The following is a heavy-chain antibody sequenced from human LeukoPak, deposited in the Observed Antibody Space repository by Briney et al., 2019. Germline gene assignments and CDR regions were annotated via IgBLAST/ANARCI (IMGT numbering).Heavy chain of an antibody. V-gene: IGHV3-7*01. D-gene: IGHD6-13*01. CDR2: IKQDGSEK. J-gene: IGHJ3*02. Sequence: GGSLRLSCAASGFTFSSYWMSWVRQAPGKGLEWVANIKQDGSEKYYVDSVKGRFTISRDNAKNSLYLQMNSLRAEDTAVYYCARDPQEIPAALKVRDDAFDIWGQGTMVTVSS. CDR1: GFTFSSYW. CDR3: ARDPQEIPAALKVRDDAFDI.